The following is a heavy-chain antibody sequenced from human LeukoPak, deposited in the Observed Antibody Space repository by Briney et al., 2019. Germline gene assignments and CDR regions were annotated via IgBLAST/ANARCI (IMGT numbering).Heavy chain of an antibody. Sequence: SETLSLTCAVYGGSFSGYYWSWIRQPPGKGLEWIGYIYYSGSTYYNPSLKSRVTISVDTSKNQFSLKLSSVTAADTAVYYCARLGTSRYAFDIWGQGTMVTVSS. CDR1: GGSFSGYY. CDR2: IYYSGST. CDR3: ARLGTSRYAFDI. J-gene: IGHJ3*02. D-gene: IGHD2-2*01. V-gene: IGHV4-30-4*08.